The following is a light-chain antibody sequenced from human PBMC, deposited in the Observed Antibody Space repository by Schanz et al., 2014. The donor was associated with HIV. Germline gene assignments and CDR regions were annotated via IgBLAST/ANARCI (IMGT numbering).Light chain of an antibody. J-gene: IGLJ2*01. CDR2: GVF. V-gene: IGLV2-23*02. Sequence: QSVLTQPASVSGSPGQSITVSCTGSNNDIGSYTYVAWYQQYPGKAPKLVVYGVFDRPSGVSNRFSGSKSGNTASLTISGLQAEDEADYHCCSYAGSSTFVVFGGGTKLTVL. CDR3: CSYAGSSTFVV. CDR1: NNDIGSYTY.